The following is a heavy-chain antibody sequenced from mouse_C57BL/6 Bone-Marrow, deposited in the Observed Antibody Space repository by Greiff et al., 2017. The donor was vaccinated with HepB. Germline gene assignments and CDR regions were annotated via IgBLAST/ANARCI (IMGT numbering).Heavy chain of an antibody. Sequence: EVKLMESEGGLVQPGSSMKLSCTASGFTFSDYYMAWVRQVPEKGLEWVANINYDGSSTYYLDSLKSRFIISRDNAKNILYLQMSSLKSEDTARYYYEREGVSRGFAYWGKGTLVTVSA. CDR3: EREGVSRGFAY. CDR1: GFTFSDYY. V-gene: IGHV5-16*01. J-gene: IGHJ3*01. CDR2: INYDGSST. D-gene: IGHD3-1*01.